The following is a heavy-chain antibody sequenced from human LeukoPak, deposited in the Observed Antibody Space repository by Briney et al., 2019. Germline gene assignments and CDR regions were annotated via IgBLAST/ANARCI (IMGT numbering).Heavy chain of an antibody. Sequence: SETLSLTCTVSGYSISSGYYWGWIRQPPGKGLEWTGSIDHSGSTYYNPSLKSRITISVDTSKNQFSLKLSSVTPEDTAVYYCARASGGEWLRFGGYYFDYWGQGTLVTVSS. D-gene: IGHD5-12*01. J-gene: IGHJ4*02. CDR1: GYSISSGYY. CDR3: ARASGGEWLRFGGYYFDY. CDR2: IDHSGST. V-gene: IGHV4-38-2*02.